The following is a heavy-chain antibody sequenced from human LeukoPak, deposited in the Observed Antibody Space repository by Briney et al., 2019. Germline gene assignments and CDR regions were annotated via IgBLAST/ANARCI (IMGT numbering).Heavy chain of an antibody. V-gene: IGHV1-18*01. CDR2: ISAYNGNT. CDR3: ARFTYYDFWSGYPSYGMDV. CDR1: GYTFTSYG. Sequence: ASVKVSCKASGYTFTSYGISWVRQAPGQGLEWMGWISAYNGNTNYAQKLQGRVTMTTDTSTSTAYMELRSLRSDDTAVYYCARFTYYDFWSGYPSYGMDVWGQGTTVTVS. J-gene: IGHJ6*02. D-gene: IGHD3-3*01.